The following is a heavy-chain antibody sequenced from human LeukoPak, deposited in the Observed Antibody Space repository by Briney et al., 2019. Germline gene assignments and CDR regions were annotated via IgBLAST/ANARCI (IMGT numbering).Heavy chain of an antibody. Sequence: PGGSLRLSCAASGFSFSSYLMSWVCQAPGKGLEWVSTISGNGGGTYYADSVKGRFTISRDNSKNTLYLQMNSLRAEDGALYYCARRLCSGGSCSSFDYWGQGTLVTVSS. CDR1: GFSFSSYL. V-gene: IGHV3-23*01. CDR2: ISGNGGGT. J-gene: IGHJ4*02. D-gene: IGHD2-15*01. CDR3: ARRLCSGGSCSSFDY.